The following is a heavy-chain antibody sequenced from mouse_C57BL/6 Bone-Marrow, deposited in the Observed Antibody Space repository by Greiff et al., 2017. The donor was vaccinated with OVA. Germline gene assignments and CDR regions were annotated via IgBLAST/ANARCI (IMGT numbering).Heavy chain of an antibody. CDR3: TRRRDYEYYFDY. J-gene: IGHJ2*01. V-gene: IGHV1-5*01. Sequence: VQLQQSGTVLARPGASVKMSCKTSGYTFTSYWMHWVKQRPGQGLEWIGAIYPGNSDTSYNQKFKGKAKLTAVTSASTAYMELSSLTNEDSAVYYCTRRRDYEYYFDYWGQGTTLTVSS. CDR1: GYTFTSYW. D-gene: IGHD2-4*01. CDR2: IYPGNSDT.